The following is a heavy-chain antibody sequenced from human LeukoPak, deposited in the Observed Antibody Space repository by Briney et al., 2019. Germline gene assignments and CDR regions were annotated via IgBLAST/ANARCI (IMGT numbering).Heavy chain of an antibody. CDR2: INPNSGGT. CDR1: GYTFTGYY. J-gene: IGHJ4*02. D-gene: IGHD3-22*01. CDR3: ARGGWYYYDSSGYYSFDY. Sequence: ASVKVSCKASGYTFTGYYMHWVRQAPGQGLEWMGWINPNSGGTNYALKFQGRVTMTRDTSISTAYMELSRLRSDDTAVYYCARGGWYYYDSSGYYSFDYWGQGTLVTVSS. V-gene: IGHV1-2*02.